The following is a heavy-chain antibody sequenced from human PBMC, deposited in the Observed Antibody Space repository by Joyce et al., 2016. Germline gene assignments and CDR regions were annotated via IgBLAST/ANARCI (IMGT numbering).Heavy chain of an antibody. CDR3: ARAMTVVVAYTLRDGFDV. CDR2: LGASVGGR. J-gene: IGHJ3*01. V-gene: IGHV3-23*04. CDR1: QSRSHNYV. D-gene: IGHD2-15*01. Sequence: EMQLEESGGTLVHPGGSLSLSCTVSQSRSHNYVMAWVRQAPGKGLGLVSALGASVGGRYYAGSVKGRFTVSRDNSKNMVYLQMTSLQTEDTAIYYCARAMTVVVAYTLRDGFDVWGRGTVVAVSS.